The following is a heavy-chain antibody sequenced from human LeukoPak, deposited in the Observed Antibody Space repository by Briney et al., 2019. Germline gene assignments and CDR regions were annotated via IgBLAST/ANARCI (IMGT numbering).Heavy chain of an antibody. CDR3: AKGGHLDY. J-gene: IGHJ4*02. CDR2: IRYDGTNK. V-gene: IGHV3-30*02. CDR1: GFTFSSYD. Sequence: GGSLRLSCAASGFTFSSYDMHWVRQAPGRGLEWVAFIRYDGTNKYYADSEKGRFTISRDNSKNTLYLQMNSLRDEDTAVYYCAKGGHLDYWGQGTLVTVSS.